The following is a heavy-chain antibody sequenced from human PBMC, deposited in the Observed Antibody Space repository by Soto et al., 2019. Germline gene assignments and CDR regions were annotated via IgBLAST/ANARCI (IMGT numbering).Heavy chain of an antibody. CDR2: ISGSGGST. J-gene: IGHJ6*02. V-gene: IGHV3-23*01. CDR3: ASRDYYYYYGMDV. CDR1: GFTFSSYA. Sequence: GGSLRLSCAASGFTFSSYAMSWVRQAPGKGLEWVSAISGSGGSTYYADSVKGRFTISRDNSKDTLYLQMNSLRAEDTAVYYCASRDYYYYYGMDVWGQGTTVTVSS.